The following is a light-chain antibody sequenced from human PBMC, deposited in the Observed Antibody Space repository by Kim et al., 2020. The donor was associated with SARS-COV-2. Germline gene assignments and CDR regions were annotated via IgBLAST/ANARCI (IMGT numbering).Light chain of an antibody. CDR2: DVI. J-gene: IGLJ2*01. CDR3: SSYTRSNTLI. Sequence: GQSITISCAGTSSDVGNYNNVSWYQQNPGEAPKLIIYDVIKRPSGVSNRFSGSKSGNTASLTISGLQAEDEADYYCSSYTRSNTLIFGGGTQLTVL. V-gene: IGLV2-14*04. CDR1: SSDVGNYNN.